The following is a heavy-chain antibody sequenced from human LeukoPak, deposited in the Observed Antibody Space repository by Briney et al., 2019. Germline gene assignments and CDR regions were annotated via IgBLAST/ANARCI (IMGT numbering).Heavy chain of an antibody. CDR1: GFTVTYNY. Sequence: GGSLRLSCAASGFTVTYNYMTWVRQTPGKGLEWVSLLYSAGSTNYADSVKGRFTISRDDSKNTVYLQMNSLRAEDTAVYYCARWTNFHAFDIWGQGTMVTVSS. CDR2: LYSAGST. V-gene: IGHV3-53*01. J-gene: IGHJ3*02. D-gene: IGHD1-1*01. CDR3: ARWTNFHAFDI.